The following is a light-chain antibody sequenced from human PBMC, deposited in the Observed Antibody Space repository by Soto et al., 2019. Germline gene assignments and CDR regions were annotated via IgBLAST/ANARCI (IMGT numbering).Light chain of an antibody. CDR3: QKFNSAPFT. V-gene: IGKV1-27*01. CDR1: QGINNY. CDR2: GAS. J-gene: IGKJ3*01. Sequence: DILMTQSPSSLSASVGDRVTITCRASQGINNYLVWYQQKPGKLPKLLISGASTVQSGVPSRFSGSHSGTDFTLTISSLQPEDVATYYCQKFNSAPFTFGPGTKVDIK.